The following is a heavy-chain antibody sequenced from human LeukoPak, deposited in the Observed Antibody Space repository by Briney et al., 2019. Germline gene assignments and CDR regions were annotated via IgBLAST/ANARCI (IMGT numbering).Heavy chain of an antibody. CDR3: TYGDGSYYYGMDV. CDR2: IVPIFGTA. CDR1: GGTFSSYA. D-gene: IGHD4-17*01. Sequence: SVKVSCKASGGTFSSYAISWVRQAPGQGLEWMGGIVPIFGTANYAQKFQGRVTITADESTSTAYMELSSLRSEDTAVYYCTYGDGSYYYGMDVWGQGTTVTVSS. V-gene: IGHV1-69*13. J-gene: IGHJ6*02.